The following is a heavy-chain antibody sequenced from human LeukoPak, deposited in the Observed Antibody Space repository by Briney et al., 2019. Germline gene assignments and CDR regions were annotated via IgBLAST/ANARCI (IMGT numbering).Heavy chain of an antibody. CDR1: GFTFNTYI. CDR2: ISSRSGTI. Sequence: GGSLRLSCAASGFTFNTYIMNWVRQAPGKGLEWVSYISSRSGTIYYADSVKSRFTISRDNAKNSLYLQMNSLRAEDTAVYYCATEYYGSMSYYDYWGQGTLVTVSS. D-gene: IGHD3-10*01. J-gene: IGHJ4*02. CDR3: ATEYYGSMSYYDY. V-gene: IGHV3-48*04.